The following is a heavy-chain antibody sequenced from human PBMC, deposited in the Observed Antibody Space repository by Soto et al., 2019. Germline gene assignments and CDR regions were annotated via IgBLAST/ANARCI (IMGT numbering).Heavy chain of an antibody. Sequence: XSVKVSFNASGYTFTGYAMHLVRQAPGQRLEWMGWINAGNGNTKYSQKFQGRVTITKDTSASTAYMEMSSLRSEDTAVYYCARDVAAAAPWGQGTLVTVSS. V-gene: IGHV1-3*01. J-gene: IGHJ5*02. CDR3: ARDVAAAAP. CDR2: INAGNGNT. CDR1: GYTFTGYA. D-gene: IGHD6-13*01.